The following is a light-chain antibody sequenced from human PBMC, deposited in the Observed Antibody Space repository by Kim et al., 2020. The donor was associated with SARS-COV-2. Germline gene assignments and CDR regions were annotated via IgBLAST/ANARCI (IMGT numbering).Light chain of an antibody. J-gene: IGKJ5*01. CDR1: RSLASTDGSTN. CDR2: DVS. CDR3: VHATRWLT. V-gene: IGKV2-30*01. Sequence: DVVLTQSPLSLPVTLGQPASISCTSSRSLASTDGSTNLKWFQQKPGQSPRRLISDVSDRDSGVPDRFSGSGSGTHFTLTISRVEAEDVGVYYCVHATRWLTFGQGTRLEIK.